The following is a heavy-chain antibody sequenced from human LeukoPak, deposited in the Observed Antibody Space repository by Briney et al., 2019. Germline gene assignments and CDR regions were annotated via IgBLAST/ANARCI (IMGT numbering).Heavy chain of an antibody. CDR2: IKWKANGGTT. J-gene: IGHJ4*02. Sequence: GGSLRLSCAVSGFTFSNAWGSWVRQAPGKGLEWVGRIKWKANGGTTDYVATVKGRFTISRDDSKNTLYLQMNSLKTEDTAVYYCTTDWRYYSSTSCYPPWSYWGQGTLVTVSS. D-gene: IGHD2-2*01. CDR3: TTDWRYYSSTSCYPPWSY. CDR1: GFTFSNAW. V-gene: IGHV3-15*01.